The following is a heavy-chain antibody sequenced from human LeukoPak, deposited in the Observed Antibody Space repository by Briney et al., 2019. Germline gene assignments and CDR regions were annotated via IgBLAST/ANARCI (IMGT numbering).Heavy chain of an antibody. V-gene: IGHV7-4-1*02. J-gene: IGHJ4*02. CDR1: VYTFSSYT. Sequence: ASVNVSRKSSVYTFSSYTMNWVRQAPGQGLEWMGWINTNTGNPTYAQDYTGRFVFSLDTSVSTTYLQISRLKAEDTAVYYCASGPSYSGSNEYFYSWGQGTLVTVSS. CDR2: INTNTGNP. D-gene: IGHD1-26*01. CDR3: ASGPSYSGSNEYFYS.